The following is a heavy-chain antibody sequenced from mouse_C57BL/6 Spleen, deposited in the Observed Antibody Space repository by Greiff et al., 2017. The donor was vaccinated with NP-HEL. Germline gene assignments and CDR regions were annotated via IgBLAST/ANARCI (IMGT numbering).Heavy chain of an antibody. Sequence: EVQLVESGGGLVQPKGSLKLSCAASGFSFNTYAMNWVRQAPGKGLEWVARIRSKSNNYATYYADSVKDRFTISRDDSESMLYLQMNNLKTEDTAMYYCVRHENLGAMDYWGQGTSVTVSS. CDR2: IRSKSNNYAT. CDR3: VRHENLGAMDY. J-gene: IGHJ4*01. V-gene: IGHV10-1*01. CDR1: GFSFNTYA.